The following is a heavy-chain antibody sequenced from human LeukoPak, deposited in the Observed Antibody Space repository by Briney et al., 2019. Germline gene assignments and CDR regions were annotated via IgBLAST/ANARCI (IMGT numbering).Heavy chain of an antibody. CDR3: AKEGGWGNWYFDL. V-gene: IGHV3-30*18. J-gene: IGHJ2*01. CDR1: GFAFSSYG. D-gene: IGHD3-16*01. CDR2: IGRDGRAK. Sequence: GGSLRLSCAASGFAFSSYGMHWVRQAPGKGLAWVAVIGRDGRAKYYADFVKGRFTMSRDNPDNTVHLEMNSLTNEDAAVYYCAKEGGWGNWYFDLWGRGTLVTVAS.